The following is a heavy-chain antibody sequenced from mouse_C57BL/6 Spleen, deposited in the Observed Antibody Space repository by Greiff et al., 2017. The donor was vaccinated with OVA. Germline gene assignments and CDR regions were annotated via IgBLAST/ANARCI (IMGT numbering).Heavy chain of an antibody. D-gene: IGHD3-2*01. Sequence: QVQLQQPGAELVRPGSSVKLSCKASGYTFTSYWMHWVKQRPIQGLEWIGNIDPSDSETHYNQKFKDKATLTVDKSSSTAYMQLSSLTSEDSAVYYGARGQRGGYYYAMDYWGQGTSVTVSS. CDR1: GYTFTSYW. CDR3: ARGQRGGYYYAMDY. CDR2: IDPSDSET. V-gene: IGHV1-52*01. J-gene: IGHJ4*01.